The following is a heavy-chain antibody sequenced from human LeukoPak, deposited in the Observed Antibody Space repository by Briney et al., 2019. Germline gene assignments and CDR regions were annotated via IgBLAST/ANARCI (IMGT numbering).Heavy chain of an antibody. CDR3: ARDRTLGGCSGGSCYVYYYGMDV. V-gene: IGHV3-48*03. CDR1: GFTFSSYE. J-gene: IGHJ6*02. D-gene: IGHD2-15*01. CDR2: ISSSGSTI. Sequence: PGGSLRLSCAASGFTFSSYEMNWVRQAPGKGLEWASYISSSGSTIYYADSVKGRFTISRDNAKNSLYLQMNSLRAEDTAVYYCARDRTLGGCSGGSCYVYYYGMDVWGQGTTVTVSS.